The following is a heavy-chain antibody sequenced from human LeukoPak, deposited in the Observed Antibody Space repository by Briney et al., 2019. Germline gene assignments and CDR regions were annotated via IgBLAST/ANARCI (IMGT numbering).Heavy chain of an antibody. CDR3: ARDSEGDYTPEGYFDY. Sequence: GGSLRLSCAASGFTFSSYGMHWVRQAPGKGLEWVSSISSSSSYIHYADSVKGRFTISRDNAKNSLYLQMNSLRAEDTAVYYCARDSEGDYTPEGYFDYWGQGTLVTVSS. D-gene: IGHD4-17*01. CDR2: ISSSSSYI. J-gene: IGHJ4*02. V-gene: IGHV3-21*01. CDR1: GFTFSSYG.